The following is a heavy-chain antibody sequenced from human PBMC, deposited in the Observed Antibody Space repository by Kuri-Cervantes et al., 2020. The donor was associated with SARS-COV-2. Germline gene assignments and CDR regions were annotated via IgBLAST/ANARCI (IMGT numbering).Heavy chain of an antibody. CDR1: GCTFSSYG. CDR2: IRYDGSNK. J-gene: IGHJ4*02. V-gene: IGHV3-30*02. CDR3: ASESGYSYGYDY. D-gene: IGHD5-18*01. Sequence: GGSLKTSCPASGCTFSSYGMHWVRQAPGKGPEWVAFIRYDGSNKYYADSVKGRFTISRDNSKNTLYLQMNSLRAEDTAVYYCASESGYSYGYDYWGQGTLVTVSS.